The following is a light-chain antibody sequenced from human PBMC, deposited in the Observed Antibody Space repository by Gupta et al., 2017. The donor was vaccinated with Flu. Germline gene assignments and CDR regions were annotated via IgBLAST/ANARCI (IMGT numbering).Light chain of an antibody. CDR2: LGS. CDR3: RQDLQTPRT. V-gene: IGKV2-28*01. Sequence: VTAGETASICCSASQGRLHKNGKKYLNWYLQKPGQSPQLLIYLGSKRAYGVPGRFSGSWSGTDFTLKISRGEAEDVGIYYCRQDLQTPRTVGQGTKMEI. CDR1: QGRLHKNGKKY. J-gene: IGKJ2*02.